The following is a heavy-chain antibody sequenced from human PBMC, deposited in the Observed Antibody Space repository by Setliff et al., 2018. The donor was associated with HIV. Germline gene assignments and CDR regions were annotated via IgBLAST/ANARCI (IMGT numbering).Heavy chain of an antibody. J-gene: IGHJ3*02. D-gene: IGHD6-19*01. V-gene: IGHV3-7*01. CDR3: ARDVRPSIAVAGVCAFDI. Sequence: GGSLRLSCAASGFTFSSYWMSWVRQAPGKGLEWVANIKQDGSEKYYVDSMKGRFTISRDNAKNSLYLQMNSLRAEDTAVYYCARDVRPSIAVAGVCAFDIWGQGTMVTVSS. CDR1: GFTFSSYW. CDR2: IKQDGSEK.